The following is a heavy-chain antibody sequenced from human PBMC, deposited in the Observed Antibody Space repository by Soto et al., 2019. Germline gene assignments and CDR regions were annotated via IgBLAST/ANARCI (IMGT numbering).Heavy chain of an antibody. CDR1: GFTVSSNY. Sequence: EVQLVETGGGLIQPGGSLRLSCAASGFTVSSNYMSWVRQAPGKGLEWVSVIYSGGSTYYADSVKGRFTISRDNSKNTLYIQMNSLRAEDTAVYYCARVSDGSGANDAFDIWGQGTMVTVSS. J-gene: IGHJ3*02. CDR2: IYSGGST. CDR3: ARVSDGSGANDAFDI. V-gene: IGHV3-53*02. D-gene: IGHD3-10*01.